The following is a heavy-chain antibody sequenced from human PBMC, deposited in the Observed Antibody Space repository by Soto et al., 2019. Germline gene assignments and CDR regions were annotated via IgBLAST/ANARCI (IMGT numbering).Heavy chain of an antibody. J-gene: IGHJ6*03. V-gene: IGHV1-8*01. CDR2: MNHNSGNT. Sequence: ASVKVSCKASGYTFTRYDIDWVRQATGQGLEWMGWMNHNSGNTGYAQKFQGRVTMTRNTSIRTAYMELSSLRSEDTAVYYCARPLRGYSGYDYYYYMDVWGKGTTVTVSS. CDR3: ARPLRGYSGYDYYYYMDV. CDR1: GYTFTRYD. D-gene: IGHD5-12*01.